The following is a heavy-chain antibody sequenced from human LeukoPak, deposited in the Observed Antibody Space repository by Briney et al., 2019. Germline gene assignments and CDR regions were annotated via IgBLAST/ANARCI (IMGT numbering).Heavy chain of an antibody. J-gene: IGHJ4*02. CDR3: ARVERGAYSASWYLDY. CDR2: INPNSGGT. CDR1: GYTFTGYY. Sequence: ASVKVSCKASGYTFTGYYMHWVRQAPGQGLEWMGWINPNSGGTNYAQKFQGRVTMTRDTSIGTAYMELSRLRSDDTAVYYCARVERGAYSASWYLDYWGQGTLVTVSS. V-gene: IGHV1-2*02. D-gene: IGHD6-13*01.